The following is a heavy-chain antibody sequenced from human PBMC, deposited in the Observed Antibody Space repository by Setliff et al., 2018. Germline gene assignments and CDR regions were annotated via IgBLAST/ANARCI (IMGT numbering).Heavy chain of an antibody. CDR1: GFTFGSFA. V-gene: IGHV3-30*15. D-gene: IGHD3-22*01. CDR2: ILYDGSNK. CDR3: ARETYYYDSSGYYPYYLDY. J-gene: IGHJ4*02. Sequence: GGSLRLSCAASGFTFGSFAMHWVRQAPGKGLEWVAVILYDGSNKYYGDSVKGRFSISRDNFENTLYLQMSSLRAEDAAVYYCARETYYYDSSGYYPYYLDYWGQGTLVTVSS.